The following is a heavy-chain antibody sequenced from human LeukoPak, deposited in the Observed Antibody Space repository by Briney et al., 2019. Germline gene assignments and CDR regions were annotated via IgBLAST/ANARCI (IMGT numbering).Heavy chain of an antibody. CDR1: GFTFSNYA. V-gene: IGHV3-23*01. Sequence: GGSLRLSCAASGFTFSNYAMNWVPPGPGKGMQWVSLISGSTGSTYYADSVKGRFSISRDNSKNSLYLQMSRLIAEHTAVYYCARGQDDYGDYWYFDLWGRGTLVTVSS. D-gene: IGHD4-17*01. CDR3: ARGQDDYGDYWYFDL. J-gene: IGHJ2*01. CDR2: ISGSTGST.